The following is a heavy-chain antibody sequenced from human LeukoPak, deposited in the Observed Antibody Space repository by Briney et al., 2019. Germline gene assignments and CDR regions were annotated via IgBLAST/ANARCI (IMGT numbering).Heavy chain of an antibody. CDR3: TRQWLRVMDV. D-gene: IGHD6-19*01. Sequence: PGGSLRLSCVSSGFTFTAYSMSWVRQAPGKGLEWISFISSSGHYIYYADSLKGRFTISRDNANSSLYLQISTLKAEDTAVYYCTRQWLRVMDVWGKGTTVTVSS. CDR1: GFTFTAYS. J-gene: IGHJ6*04. CDR2: ISSSGHYI. V-gene: IGHV3-21*01.